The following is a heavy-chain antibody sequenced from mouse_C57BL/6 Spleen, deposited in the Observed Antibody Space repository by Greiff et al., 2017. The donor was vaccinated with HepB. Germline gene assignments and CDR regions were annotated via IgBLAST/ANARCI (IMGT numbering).Heavy chain of an antibody. CDR2: IDPSDSET. J-gene: IGHJ2*01. D-gene: IGHD3-2*02. Sequence: QVQLQQSGAELVRPGSSVKLSCKASGYTFTSYWMHWVKQRPIQGLEWIGNIDPSDSETHYNQKFKDKATLTVDKSSSTAYMQLSSLTSEDSAVYYCARQAPKTAQVDYWGQGTTLTVSS. V-gene: IGHV1-52*01. CDR1: GYTFTSYW. CDR3: ARQAPKTAQVDY.